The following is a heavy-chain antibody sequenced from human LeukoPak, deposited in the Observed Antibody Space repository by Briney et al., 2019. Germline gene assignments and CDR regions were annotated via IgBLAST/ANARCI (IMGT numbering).Heavy chain of an antibody. CDR3: ARVSLVRGAPDYYFDY. CDR2: IYYSGST. D-gene: IGHD3-10*01. CDR1: GGSISSYY. J-gene: IGHJ4*02. V-gene: IGHV4-59*12. Sequence: SETLSLTCTVSGGSISSYYWSWVRQPPGKGLEWIGYIYYSGSTNYNPSLKSRVTISVDTSKNQFSLKLSSVTAADTAVYYCARVSLVRGAPDYYFDYWGQGTLVTVSS.